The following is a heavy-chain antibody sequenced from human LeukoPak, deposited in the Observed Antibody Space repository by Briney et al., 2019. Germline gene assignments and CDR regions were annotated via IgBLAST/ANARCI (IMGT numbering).Heavy chain of an antibody. CDR3: AREGNSGWRDDGFDI. D-gene: IGHD6-19*01. J-gene: IGHJ3*02. CDR1: GFIFSSYW. V-gene: IGHV3-74*01. Sequence: TGGSLRLSCAASGFIFSSYWMHWVRQAPGKGLVWVSRIHSDGSDTTYADSVKGRFTISRDNAKNTLYLQMNSLRAEDTAVYYCAREGNSGWRDDGFDIWGEGRMVTVSS. CDR2: IHSDGSDT.